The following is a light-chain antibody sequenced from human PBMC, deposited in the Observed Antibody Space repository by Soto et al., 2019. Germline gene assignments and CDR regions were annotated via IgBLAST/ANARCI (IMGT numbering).Light chain of an antibody. CDR1: SSDVGAYNY. V-gene: IGLV2-8*01. CDR3: TSYAGSNIWV. Sequence: QSALTQPPSASGSPGQSVTISCTGTSSDVGAYNYVSWYQQYPGKAPKLMIYEVSKRPSGVPDRFSRSKSGKTASLTFSGLQPEDEADYYCTSYAGSNIWVFGGGTKL. CDR2: EVS. J-gene: IGLJ3*02.